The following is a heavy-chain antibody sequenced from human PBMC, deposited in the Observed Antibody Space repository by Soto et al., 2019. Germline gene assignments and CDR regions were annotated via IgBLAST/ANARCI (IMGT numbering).Heavy chain of an antibody. Sequence: EVQLVESGGDLVQPGRSLRLACAASGFTFDNYAMHWARQLPGKGLEWVSGISWSGGDKAYAASVKGRCSISRDNATKSLYLHIDSLRLEDTAVYYCVKDSYYDILTGFSYFDYWGRGTPVTVSS. J-gene: IGHJ4*02. CDR2: ISWSGGDK. CDR1: GFTFDNYA. CDR3: VKDSYYDILTGFSYFDY. D-gene: IGHD3-9*01. V-gene: IGHV3-9*01.